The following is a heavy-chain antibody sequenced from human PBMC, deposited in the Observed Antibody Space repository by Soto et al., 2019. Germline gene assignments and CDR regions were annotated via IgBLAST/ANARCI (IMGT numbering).Heavy chain of an antibody. D-gene: IGHD2-21*02. Sequence: PSETLSLTCTVSGGSVSSGSYYWSWIRQRPGKGLEWIGYIYYSGSTNYNPSLKSRVTISVDTSKNQFSLKLSSVTAADTAVYYCARALAYCGGDCEIDYWGQGTLVTVSS. J-gene: IGHJ4*02. CDR2: IYYSGST. CDR1: GGSVSSGSYY. CDR3: ARALAYCGGDCEIDY. V-gene: IGHV4-61*01.